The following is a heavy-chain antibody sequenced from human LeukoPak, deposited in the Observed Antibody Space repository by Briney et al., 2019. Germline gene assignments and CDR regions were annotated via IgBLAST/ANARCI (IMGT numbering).Heavy chain of an antibody. CDR1: GFTVSSNY. D-gene: IGHD2-15*01. V-gene: IGHV3-7*01. J-gene: IGHJ4*02. CDR2: INQDASEK. CDR3: AREGYCSGGSCYSSLIFDC. Sequence: QAGGSLRLSCAASGFTVSSNYMSWVRQPPGKGLEWVANINQDASEKYYVDSVKGRFTISRDNAHNSLYLQMNSLRAEDTAVYYCAREGYCSGGSCYSSLIFDCWGQGTLVTVSS.